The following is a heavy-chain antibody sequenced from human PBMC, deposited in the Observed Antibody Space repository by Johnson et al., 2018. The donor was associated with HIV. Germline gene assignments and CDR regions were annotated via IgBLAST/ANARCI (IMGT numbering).Heavy chain of an antibody. V-gene: IGHV3-30-3*01. CDR1: KFTFSSFD. J-gene: IGHJ3*02. CDR3: ATFGGDCSDAFDI. CDR2: ISYDGSNK. Sequence: QVQLVESGGGVVQPGRSLRLSCAASKFTFSSFDMHWVRQAPGKGLEWVALISYDGSNKYYADSVKGRFTISRDNSKNTLYLQMNSLRAEDTAVYYCATFGGDCSDAFDIWGQGTMVTVSS. D-gene: IGHD2-21*02.